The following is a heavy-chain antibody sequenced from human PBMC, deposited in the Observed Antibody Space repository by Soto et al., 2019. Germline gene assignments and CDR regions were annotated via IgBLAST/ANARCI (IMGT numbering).Heavy chain of an antibody. Sequence: GGSLRLSCAVSGFTFSPYSMNWVRQAPGKGLEWISYISSGGDTIYYADSVRGRFTVSRDNTKNSLYLQMDSLRDEDTAVYYFARDPSTIYVVVTPIDYCVQISSVAVYS. CDR1: GFTFSPYS. V-gene: IGHV3-48*02. D-gene: IGHD3-3*01. J-gene: IGHJ4*02. CDR3: ARDPSTIYVVVTPIDY. CDR2: ISSGGDTI.